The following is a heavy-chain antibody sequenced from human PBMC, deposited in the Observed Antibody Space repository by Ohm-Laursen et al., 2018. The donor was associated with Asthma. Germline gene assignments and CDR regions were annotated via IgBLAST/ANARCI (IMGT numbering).Heavy chain of an antibody. J-gene: IGHJ4*02. CDR2: ISYDGSNK. V-gene: IGHV3-30-3*01. CDR1: GFTFSSYA. Sequence: SLRLSCSASGFTFSSYAMHWVRQAPGKGLEWVAVISYDGSNKYYADSVKGRFTISRDNSKTTLHLQMNSLRAEDTAVYYCVKDGGAWSLDCWGQGTLVTVST. CDR3: VKDGGAWSLDC. D-gene: IGHD2-8*02.